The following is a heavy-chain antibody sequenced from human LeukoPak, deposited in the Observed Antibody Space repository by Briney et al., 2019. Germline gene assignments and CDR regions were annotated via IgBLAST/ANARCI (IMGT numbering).Heavy chain of an antibody. J-gene: IGHJ4*02. Sequence: SVKVSCKASGGTFSSYAISWVRQAPGQGLEWMGGIIPIFGTANYAQKFQGRVTITADESTSTAYMELSSLRSEDTAVYYCARSPGIGAAGTVDYWGQGTLVTVSS. CDR2: IIPIFGTA. D-gene: IGHD6-13*01. V-gene: IGHV1-69*01. CDR1: GGTFSSYA. CDR3: ARSPGIGAAGTVDY.